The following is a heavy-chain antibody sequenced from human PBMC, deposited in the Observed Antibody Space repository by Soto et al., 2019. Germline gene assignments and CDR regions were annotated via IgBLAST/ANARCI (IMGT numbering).Heavy chain of an antibody. D-gene: IGHD6-19*01. CDR2: IYPGDSDT. CDR3: ARTIAVAGTVQYYFDY. Sequence: GESLTISCKGSGYSFTSYWIGWVRQMPGKGLEWMGIIYPGDSDTRYSPSFQGQVTISADKSISTAYLQWSSLKASDTAMYYCARTIAVAGTVQYYFDYWGQGTLVTVSS. V-gene: IGHV5-51*01. J-gene: IGHJ4*02. CDR1: GYSFTSYW.